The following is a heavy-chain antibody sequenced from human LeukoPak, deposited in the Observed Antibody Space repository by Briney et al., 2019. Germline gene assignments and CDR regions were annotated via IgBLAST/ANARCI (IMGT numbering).Heavy chain of an antibody. CDR3: ARATPVFGSSWYGLGGPAWFDP. CDR2: IYYSGST. J-gene: IGHJ5*02. Sequence: SETLSLTCTVSGGSISSYYWSWIRQPPGEGLEWIRYIYYSGSTNYNPSLKSRVTISVDTSKNQFSLKLSSVTAADTAVYYCARATPVFGSSWYGLGGPAWFDPWGQGTLVTVSS. D-gene: IGHD6-13*01. V-gene: IGHV4-59*01. CDR1: GGSISSYY.